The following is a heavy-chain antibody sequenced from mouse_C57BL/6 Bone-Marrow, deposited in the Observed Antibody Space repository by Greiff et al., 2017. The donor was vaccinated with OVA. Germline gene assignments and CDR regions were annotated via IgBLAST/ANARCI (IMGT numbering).Heavy chain of an antibody. V-gene: IGHV5-4*01. Sequence: EVQVVESGGGLVKPGGSLKLSCAASGFTFSSYAMSWVRQTPEKRLEWVATISDGGSYTYYPDNVKGRFTISRDNAKNNLYLQMSHLKSEDTAMYYWAYLLWLRRYWDVYAMDYWGQGTSVTVSS. J-gene: IGHJ4*01. CDR3: AYLLWLRRYWDVYAMDY. CDR1: GFTFSSYA. CDR2: ISDGGSYT. D-gene: IGHD2-2*01.